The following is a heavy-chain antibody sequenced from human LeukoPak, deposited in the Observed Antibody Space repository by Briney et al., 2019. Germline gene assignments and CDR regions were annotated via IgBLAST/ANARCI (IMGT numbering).Heavy chain of an antibody. CDR1: GFTFSSYA. Sequence: PGGSLRLSCAASGFTFSSYAMRWVRQAPGKGLEYVSAISSNGGSTYYANSVKGRFTISRDNSKNTLYLQMGSLRAEDMAVYYCARVGDSGYDYYFDYWGQGTLVTVSS. V-gene: IGHV3-64*01. J-gene: IGHJ4*02. D-gene: IGHD5-12*01. CDR3: ARVGDSGYDYYFDY. CDR2: ISSNGGST.